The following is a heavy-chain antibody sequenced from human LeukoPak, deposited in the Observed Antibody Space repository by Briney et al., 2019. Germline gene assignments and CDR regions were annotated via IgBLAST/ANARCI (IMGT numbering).Heavy chain of an antibody. Sequence: PSETLSLTCTVSGGSISSSSYYWGWIRQPPGKGLEWIGEINHSGSTNYNPSLKSRVTISVDTSKNQFSLKLSSVTAADTAVYYCARGTWLVLGYWGQGTLVAVSS. CDR1: GGSISSSSYY. V-gene: IGHV4-39*07. J-gene: IGHJ4*02. CDR2: INHSGST. CDR3: ARGTWLVLGY. D-gene: IGHD6-19*01.